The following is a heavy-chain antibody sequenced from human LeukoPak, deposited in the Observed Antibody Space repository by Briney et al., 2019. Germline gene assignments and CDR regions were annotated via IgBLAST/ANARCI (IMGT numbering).Heavy chain of an antibody. V-gene: IGHV4-39*07. Sequence: PSETLSLTCTVSGGSISSSSYYWGWIRQPPGKGLEWIGSIYYSGSTYYNPSLKSRVTISVDTSKNQFSLKLTSVTAADTAVYYCARDGATGVFETWGQGTPVAVSS. CDR2: IYYSGST. D-gene: IGHD3-3*01. CDR1: GGSISSSSYY. CDR3: ARDGATGVFET. J-gene: IGHJ5*02.